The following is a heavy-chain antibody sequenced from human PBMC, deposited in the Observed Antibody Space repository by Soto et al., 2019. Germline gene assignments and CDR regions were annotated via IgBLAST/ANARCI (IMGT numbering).Heavy chain of an antibody. D-gene: IGHD3-22*01. CDR3: ARDQHYDSSGYYPDAFDI. CDR1: GFTFSSYG. J-gene: IGHJ3*02. V-gene: IGHV3-33*01. Sequence: QPGGSLRLSCAASGFTFSSYGMHWVRQAPGKGLEWVAVIWYDGSNKYYADSVKGRFTISRDNSKNTLYLQMNSLRAEDTAVYYCARDQHYDSSGYYPDAFDIWGQGTMVTVSS. CDR2: IWYDGSNK.